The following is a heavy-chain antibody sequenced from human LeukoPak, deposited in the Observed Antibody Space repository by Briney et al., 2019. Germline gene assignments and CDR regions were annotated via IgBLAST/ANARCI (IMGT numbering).Heavy chain of an antibody. CDR3: ARGRYLYYDFFLFDY. CDR1: GYTFTSYY. D-gene: IGHD3-3*01. Sequence: ASVKVSCKASGYTFTSYYMHWVRQAPGQGLEWMGIINPSGGSTSYAQKFQGRVTMTRDTSTSTVYMELSSLRSEDTAVYYCARGRYLYYDFFLFDYWGQGTLVTVSS. CDR2: INPSGGST. V-gene: IGHV1-46*01. J-gene: IGHJ4*02.